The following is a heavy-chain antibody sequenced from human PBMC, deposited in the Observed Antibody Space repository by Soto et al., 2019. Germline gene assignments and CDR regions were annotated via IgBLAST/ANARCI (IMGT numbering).Heavy chain of an antibody. CDR3: ARHYSAMGV. CDR2: IYSDNNT. V-gene: IGHV3-53*02. CDR1: GFTVSSDS. Sequence: EVQLVETGGDLIQPGGSLRLSCAASGFTVSSDSMTWVRPAPGKGLEWISIIYSDNNTDYEASVKGRFSISRDTSKNILYLQMTSHRAVDTAEYYCARHYSAMGVWGQGTTVTVSS. J-gene: IGHJ6*02.